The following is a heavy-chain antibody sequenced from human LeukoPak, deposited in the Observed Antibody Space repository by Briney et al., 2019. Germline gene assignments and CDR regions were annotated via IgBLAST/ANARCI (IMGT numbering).Heavy chain of an antibody. CDR1: GGSFSGYY. V-gene: IGHV4-34*01. CDR3: ASGSGSYRSSYYYMDV. J-gene: IGHJ6*03. Sequence: PETLSLTCAVYGGSFSGYYWSWIRQPPGKGLEWIGEINHSGSTNYNPSLKSRVTISVDTSKNQFSLKLSSVTAADTAVYYCASGSGSYRSSYYYMDVWGKGTTVTVSS. CDR2: INHSGST. D-gene: IGHD3-10*01.